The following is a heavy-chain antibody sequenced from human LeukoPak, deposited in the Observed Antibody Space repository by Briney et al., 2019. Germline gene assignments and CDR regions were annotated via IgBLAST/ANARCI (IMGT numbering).Heavy chain of an antibody. CDR1: GFTFSSYA. D-gene: IGHD1-26*01. CDR3: AKDDRGTTTPYYFDY. V-gene: IGHV3-23*01. J-gene: IGHJ4*02. CDR2: ISGSGGST. Sequence: PGGSLRLSCAASGFTFSSYAMSWVRQAPGKGLEWVSAISGSGGSTYYADSVKGRFTISRDNSKNTLYLQLNSLRAEDTAVYYCAKDDRGTTTPYYFDYWGQGTLVTVSS.